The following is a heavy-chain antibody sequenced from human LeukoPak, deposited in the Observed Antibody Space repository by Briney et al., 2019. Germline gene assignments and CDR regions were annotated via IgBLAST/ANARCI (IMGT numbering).Heavy chain of an antibody. D-gene: IGHD6-13*01. J-gene: IGHJ4*02. CDR2: ISSSSYI. Sequence: KAGGSLRLSCAASGFTFSSYSMNWVRQAPGKGLEWVSSISSSSYIYYADSVKGRFTISRDNAKNSLYLQMNSLRAEDTAVYYCAREPDPTTSIAAAASFDYWGQGTLVTVSS. CDR3: AREPDPTTSIAAAASFDY. CDR1: GFTFSSYS. V-gene: IGHV3-21*01.